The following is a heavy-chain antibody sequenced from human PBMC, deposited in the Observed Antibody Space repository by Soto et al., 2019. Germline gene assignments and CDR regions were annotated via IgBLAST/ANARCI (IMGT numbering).Heavy chain of an antibody. CDR2: IIPIFGTA. CDR3: ARGGQPFRNCSSTCCYDWFDP. CDR1: GGTFSSYA. V-gene: IGHV1-69*01. J-gene: IGHJ5*02. Sequence: QVQLVQSGAEVKKPGSSVKVSCKASGGTFSSYAISWVRQAPGQGLEWMGGIIPIFGTANYAQKFQGRVTITADESTSTAYMELSSLRSEDTAVYYCARGGQPFRNCSSTCCYDWFDPWGQGTLVTVSS. D-gene: IGHD2-2*01.